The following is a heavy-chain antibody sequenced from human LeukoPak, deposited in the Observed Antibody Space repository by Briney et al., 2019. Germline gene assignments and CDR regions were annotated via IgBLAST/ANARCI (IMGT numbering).Heavy chain of an antibody. CDR2: IHYDGSNN. D-gene: IGHD6-13*01. CDR3: AKDHGSSDWYYFDY. Sequence: GGSLPLSCAASGFTFSSYAMHWLRQAPGKGLEWVAFIHYDGSNNYYADSVKGRFTISRDNSKNTLYLQMNTLRADDTAVYSCAKDHGSSDWYYFDYWGQGTLVTVSS. V-gene: IGHV3-30*02. J-gene: IGHJ4*02. CDR1: GFTFSSYA.